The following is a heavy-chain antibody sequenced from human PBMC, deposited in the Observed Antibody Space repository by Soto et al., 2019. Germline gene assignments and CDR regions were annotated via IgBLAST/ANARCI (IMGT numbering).Heavy chain of an antibody. J-gene: IGHJ4*02. D-gene: IGHD3-22*01. CDR2: ISTDGSRT. CDR3: VKGEYYYDGSAYYPFDY. CDR1: GFIFSIYA. V-gene: IGHV3-64D*06. Sequence: AGGSLRLSCSGSGFIFSIYAIHWVRQAPGKGLEYVSFISTDGSRTHYADSVKGRFTISRDNSKNTAYLQMSSLRPEDTAVYYCVKGEYYYDGSAYYPFDYWGQGRMVTVSS.